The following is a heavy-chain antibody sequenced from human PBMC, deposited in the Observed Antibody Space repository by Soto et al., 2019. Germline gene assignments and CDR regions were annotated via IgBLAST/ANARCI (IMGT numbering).Heavy chain of an antibody. Sequence: QVQLVQSGAEVKKPGSSVKVSCKASGGTFSSYSINWVRQAPGQGLEWMGEIIPIFGTANYAQKFQGRVTITAVESTSTAYMELSSLRSEDTAVYYCARDGGRHSGGIDYWGQGTRVNVSS. J-gene: IGHJ4*02. V-gene: IGHV1-69*01. CDR3: ARDGGRHSGGIDY. CDR1: GGTFSSYS. D-gene: IGHD1-26*01. CDR2: IIPIFGTA.